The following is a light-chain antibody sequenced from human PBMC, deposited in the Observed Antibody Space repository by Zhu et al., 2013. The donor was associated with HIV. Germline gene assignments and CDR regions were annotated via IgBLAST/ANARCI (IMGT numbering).Light chain of an antibody. J-gene: IGLJ1*01. Sequence: QSALTQPASVSGSPGQSITISCTGSSSDIGTYAYVSWYQQHPGRAPKLLIYEVSKWPSGVSSRFSGSKSGNTASLTISGLQAEDEADYYCSSYTSSSTLSYVFGTGTKVTVL. CDR3: SSYTSSSTLSYV. CDR1: SSDIGTYAY. CDR2: EVS. V-gene: IGLV2-14*03.